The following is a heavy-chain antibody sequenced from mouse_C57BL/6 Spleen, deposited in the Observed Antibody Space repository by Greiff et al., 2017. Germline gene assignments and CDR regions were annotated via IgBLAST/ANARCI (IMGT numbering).Heavy chain of an antibody. CDR2: IYPGDGDT. V-gene: IGHV1-82*01. Sequence: QVQLQQSGPELVKPGASVKISCKASGYAFSSSWMNWVQQRPGKGLEWIGRIYPGDGDTNYNGKFKGKATLTADKSSSTAYMQLSSLASEDSAVYFCARTSSGHHYFDYWDQGTTLTVSS. CDR3: ARTSSGHHYFDY. J-gene: IGHJ2*01. CDR1: GYAFSSSW. D-gene: IGHD3-2*02.